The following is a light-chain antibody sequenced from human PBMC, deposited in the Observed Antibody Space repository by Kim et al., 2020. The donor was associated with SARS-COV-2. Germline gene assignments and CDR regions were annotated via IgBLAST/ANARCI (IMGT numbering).Light chain of an antibody. J-gene: IGKJ2*03. V-gene: IGKV1-39*01. CDR3: QQSYSTPYS. CDR1: QSNSSY. CDR2: AAS. Sequence: SATGGDSATITCRASQSNSSYLNWYQQKPGKAPKLLIYAASSLQSGVPSRFSGSGSGTDFTLTISSLQPEDFATYYCQQSYSTPYSFGKGTKLEI.